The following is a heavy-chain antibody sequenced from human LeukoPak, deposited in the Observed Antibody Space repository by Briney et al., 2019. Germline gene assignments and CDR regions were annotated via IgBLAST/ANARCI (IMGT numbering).Heavy chain of an antibody. J-gene: IGHJ4*02. V-gene: IGHV3-21*01. CDR3: ARVRGSYSIDY. CDR2: ISSSSSFI. D-gene: IGHD1-26*01. CDR1: GFTFCSYS. Sequence: GGSLRLSCAASGFTFCSYSMNWVRQGPGKGLGWVSSISSSSSFIYYADSVKGRFTISRDNAKNSLYLQMNSQRAEDTAVYYCARVRGSYSIDYWGQGTLVTVSS.